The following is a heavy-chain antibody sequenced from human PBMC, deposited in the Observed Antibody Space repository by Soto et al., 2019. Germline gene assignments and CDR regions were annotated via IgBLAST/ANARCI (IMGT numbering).Heavy chain of an antibody. J-gene: IGHJ5*02. CDR2: IYYSGST. CDR3: ARGFIAEAGINWFDP. CDR1: GGSISSYY. D-gene: IGHD6-13*01. V-gene: IGHV4-59*12. Sequence: SETLSLTCTVSGGSISSYYWSWIRQPPGKGLEWVGYIYYSGSTNYNPSLKSRVTISVDTSKNQFSLKLSSVTAADTAVYYCARGFIAEAGINWFDPWGQGTLVTAPQ.